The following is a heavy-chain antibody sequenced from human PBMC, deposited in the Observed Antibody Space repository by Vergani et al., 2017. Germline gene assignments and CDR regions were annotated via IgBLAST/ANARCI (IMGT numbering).Heavy chain of an antibody. CDR1: GGTFSSYA. CDR2: IIPIFGTA. V-gene: IGHV1-69*01. Sequence: QVQLAQSGAEVKKPGSSVKVSCKASGGTFSSYAISWVRQAPGQGLEWMGGIIPIFGTANYAQKFQGRVTITADESTSTAYMELSSLRSEDTAVYYCARGPQGGDSDNYYFDYWGQGTLVTVSS. CDR3: ARGPQGGDSDNYYFDY. D-gene: IGHD4-23*01. J-gene: IGHJ4*02.